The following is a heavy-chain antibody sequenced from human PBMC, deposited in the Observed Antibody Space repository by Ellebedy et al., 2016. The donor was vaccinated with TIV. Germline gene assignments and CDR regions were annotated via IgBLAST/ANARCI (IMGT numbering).Heavy chain of an antibody. CDR3: ARVAYSSSWFYYYYGMDV. CDR1: GFTFSSYA. V-gene: IGHV3-30-3*01. Sequence: GGSLRLSCAASGFTFSSYAMHWVRQAPGKGLEWVAVISYDGSNKYYADSVKGRFTISRDNSKNTLCLQMNSLRAEDTAVYYCARVAYSSSWFYYYYGMDVWGQGTTVTVSS. D-gene: IGHD6-13*01. J-gene: IGHJ6*02. CDR2: ISYDGSNK.